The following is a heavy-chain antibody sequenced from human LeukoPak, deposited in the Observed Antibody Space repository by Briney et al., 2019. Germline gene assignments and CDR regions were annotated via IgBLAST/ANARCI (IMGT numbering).Heavy chain of an antibody. CDR1: GFTFSSYG. CDR3: ARVMGRYCSSTSCYVDY. Sequence: GGSLRLSCAASGFTFSSYGMSWVRHVPGKGLVWVSRINDDETSTSYADSVKGRFTISRDNAKNTLYLQMNSLRAEDTAVYYCARVMGRYCSSTSCYVDYWGQGTLVTVSS. J-gene: IGHJ4*02. CDR2: INDDETST. D-gene: IGHD2-2*01. V-gene: IGHV3-74*01.